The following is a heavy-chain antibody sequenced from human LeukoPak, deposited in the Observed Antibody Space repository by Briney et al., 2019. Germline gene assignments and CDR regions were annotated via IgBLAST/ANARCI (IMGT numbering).Heavy chain of an antibody. Sequence: GASVKVSCKASGGTFSSYAISWVRQAPGQGLEWMGRIIPIFGTANYAQKFQGRVTITTDESTSTAYMELSSLRSEDTAVYYCARGLWFGELLTYYYYMDVWGKGTTVTVSS. D-gene: IGHD3-10*01. CDR1: GGTFSSYA. V-gene: IGHV1-69*05. J-gene: IGHJ6*03. CDR2: IIPIFGTA. CDR3: ARGLWFGELLTYYYYMDV.